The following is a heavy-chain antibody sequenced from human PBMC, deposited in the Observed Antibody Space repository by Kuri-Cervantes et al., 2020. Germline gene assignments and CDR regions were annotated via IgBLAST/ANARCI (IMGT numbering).Heavy chain of an antibody. Sequence: SVKVSCKASGGTFSSYAISWVRQAPGQGLEWLGGIIPIFGTANYAQKFQGRVTITADKSTSTTYMELSSLRSEDTAVYYCARSLRFLGWNDAFDIWGQGTMVTVSS. CDR2: IIPIFGTA. CDR3: ARSLRFLGWNDAFDI. D-gene: IGHD3-3*01. V-gene: IGHV1-69*06. CDR1: GGTFSSYA. J-gene: IGHJ3*02.